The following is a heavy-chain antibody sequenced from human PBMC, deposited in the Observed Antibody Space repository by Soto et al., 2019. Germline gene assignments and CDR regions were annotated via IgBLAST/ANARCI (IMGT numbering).Heavy chain of an antibody. D-gene: IGHD4-17*01. CDR2: IYTSGTT. J-gene: IGHJ4*02. CDR3: ARDTVGISSPGVY. CDR1: GDSINGYY. Sequence: QVQLQESDPGLVKPSETLSLTCTVSGDSINGYYWTWIRQPAGKGLEWIGRIYTSGTTSYSPSLKSRVTMSLDTSKNHFSLRLTSVTAADTAVYYCARDTVGISSPGVYWGRGTLVTVSS. V-gene: IGHV4-4*07.